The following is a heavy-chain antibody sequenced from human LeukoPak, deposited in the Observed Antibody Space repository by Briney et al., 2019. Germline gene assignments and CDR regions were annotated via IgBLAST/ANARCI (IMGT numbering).Heavy chain of an antibody. CDR1: GFTFSSYS. J-gene: IGHJ3*02. CDR3: ARGGIITSYAFEI. D-gene: IGHD1-26*01. V-gene: IGHV3-21*01. Sequence: AGGSLRLSCAASGFTFSSYSMNWVRRAPGKGLEWVSSISSSSSYIYYADSVKGRFTISRDNAKNSLYLQMNSLRAEDTAVYYCARGGIITSYAFEIWGQGTMVTVSS. CDR2: ISSSSSYI.